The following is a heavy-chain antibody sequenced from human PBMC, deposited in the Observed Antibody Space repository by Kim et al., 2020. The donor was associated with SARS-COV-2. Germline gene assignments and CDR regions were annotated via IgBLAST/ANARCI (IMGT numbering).Heavy chain of an antibody. CDR3: AREVLFFDP. D-gene: IGHD2-21*01. J-gene: IGHJ5*02. CDR2: GNT. Sequence: GNTKYYPKVQGRVTITRDTSASTAYMELSSLRSEDTAVYYCAREVLFFDPWGQGTLVTVSS. V-gene: IGHV1-3*01.